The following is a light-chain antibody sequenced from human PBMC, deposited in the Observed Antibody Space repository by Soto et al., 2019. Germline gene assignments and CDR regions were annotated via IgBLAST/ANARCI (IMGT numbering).Light chain of an antibody. CDR1: QSVSSSY. V-gene: IGKV3-20*01. CDR3: HQYGGSTTWT. J-gene: IGKJ1*01. Sequence: EIVLTQSPGTLSLSPGERATLSCRASQSVSSSYLAWYQQKPGQAPRLLIYGASSRATGIPDRFSGSGSGTDFSLTISRLEPEDFAVYYCHQYGGSTTWTFGQGTKVEIK. CDR2: GAS.